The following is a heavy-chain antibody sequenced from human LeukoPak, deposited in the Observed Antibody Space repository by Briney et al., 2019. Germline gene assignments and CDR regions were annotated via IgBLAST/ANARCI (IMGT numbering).Heavy chain of an antibody. CDR3: ARGVTYYYDSSGYSFDY. V-gene: IGHV4-59*01. J-gene: IGHJ4*02. CDR2: IYYSGST. D-gene: IGHD3-22*01. Sequence: SETLSLTCTVSVGSISSYYWSWIRQPPGKGLEWIGYIYYSGSTNYNPSLKSRVTISVDTSKNQFSLKLSSVTAADTAVYYCARGVTYYYDSSGYSFDYWGQGTLVTVSS. CDR1: VGSISSYY.